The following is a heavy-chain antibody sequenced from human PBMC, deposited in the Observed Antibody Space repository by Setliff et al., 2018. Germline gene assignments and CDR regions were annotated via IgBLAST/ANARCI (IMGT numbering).Heavy chain of an antibody. V-gene: IGHV4-4*02. J-gene: IGHJ4*02. CDR3: ARGPRYSGSYYVNY. CDR2: IYHSGST. Sequence: PSETLSLTCAVSGGSISSSNWWSWVRQPPGEGLEWIGEIYHSGSTNYNPSLKSRVTISVDTSKNQFSLNLSSVTAADTAVYYCARGPRYSGSYYVNYWGQGTLVTVSS. CDR1: GGSISSSNW. D-gene: IGHD1-26*01.